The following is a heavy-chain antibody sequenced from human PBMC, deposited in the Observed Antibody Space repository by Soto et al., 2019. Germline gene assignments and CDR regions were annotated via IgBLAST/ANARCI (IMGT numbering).Heavy chain of an antibody. D-gene: IGHD2-15*01. CDR1: GFTFSSYA. Sequence: EVRLLESGGGLVQPGGSLRLSCAASGFTFSSYAMSWVRQAPGKGLEWVSAISGSGGSTYYADSVKGRFTISRDNSKNTLYLQMNSLRAEDTAVYYCAKSRLGYCSGGSCYSELDYWGQGTLVTVSS. CDR3: AKSRLGYCSGGSCYSELDY. CDR2: ISGSGGST. J-gene: IGHJ4*02. V-gene: IGHV3-23*01.